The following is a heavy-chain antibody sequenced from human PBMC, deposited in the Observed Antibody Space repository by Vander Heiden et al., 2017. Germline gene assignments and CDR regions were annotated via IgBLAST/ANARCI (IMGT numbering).Heavy chain of an antibody. D-gene: IGHD6-13*01. J-gene: IGHJ2*01. CDR1: GFTFDDYA. CDR2: ISWNSGSI. Sequence: EVQLVESGGGLVQPGRSLRLSCAASGFTFDDYAMHWVRQAPGKGLEGVSGISWNSGSIGYADSVKGRFTISRDNAKNSLYLQMNSLRAEDTALYYCAKEGRYSSSWYWALGYFDLWGRGTLVTVSP. V-gene: IGHV3-9*01. CDR3: AKEGRYSSSWYWALGYFDL.